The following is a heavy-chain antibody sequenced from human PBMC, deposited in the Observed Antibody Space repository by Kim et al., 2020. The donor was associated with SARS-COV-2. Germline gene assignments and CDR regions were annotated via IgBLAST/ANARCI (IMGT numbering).Heavy chain of an antibody. D-gene: IGHD4-17*01. J-gene: IGHJ4*02. V-gene: IGHV3-74*01. CDR1: GFTFSTYW. Sequence: GGSLRLSCAASGFTFSTYWMHWVRQAPGKGLVWVSRIQSDGSSTTYADSVKGRFTISRDNAKNTVYLQMDSLRADDTAVYYCARGVTPATVTPLCYWGQG. CDR3: ARGVTPATVTPLCY. CDR2: IQSDGSST.